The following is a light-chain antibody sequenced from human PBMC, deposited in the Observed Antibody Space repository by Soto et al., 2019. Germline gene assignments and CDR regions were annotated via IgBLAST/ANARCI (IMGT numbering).Light chain of an antibody. Sequence: DIVMTQSPDSLAVSLGERATINCKSSQSVLYSSNNKNYLAWYQQKPGQPPKLLIYWASTRESGVPDRFSGSGSGTDFTLTISSLQDEDVAVYYCQQYYSTRTFGGGTKVDIK. J-gene: IGKJ4*01. V-gene: IGKV4-1*01. CDR2: WAS. CDR1: QSVLYSSNNKNY. CDR3: QQYYSTRT.